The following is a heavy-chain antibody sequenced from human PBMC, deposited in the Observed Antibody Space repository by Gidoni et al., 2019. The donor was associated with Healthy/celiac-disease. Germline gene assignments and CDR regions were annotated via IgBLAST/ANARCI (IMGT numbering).Heavy chain of an antibody. V-gene: IGHV3-48*02. CDR3: AREGLSYCSGGSCYAPTYYYYGMDV. CDR2: ISSSSSTI. Sequence: EVQLVESGGGLVQPGGSLRLSCAASGFTFSSYSMNWVRQAPGKGLEWFSYISSSSSTIYYADSVKGRFTISRDNAKNSLYLQMNSLRDEDTAVYYCAREGLSYCSGGSCYAPTYYYYGMDVWGQGTTVTVSS. J-gene: IGHJ6*02. D-gene: IGHD2-15*01. CDR1: GFTFSSYS.